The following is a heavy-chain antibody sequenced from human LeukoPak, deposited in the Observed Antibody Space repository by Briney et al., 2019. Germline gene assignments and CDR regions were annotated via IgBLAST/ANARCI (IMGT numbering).Heavy chain of an antibody. CDR1: GGSISSYY. J-gene: IGHJ6*03. D-gene: IGHD5-12*01. V-gene: IGHV4-59*01. Sequence: SETLSLTCTVSGGSISSYYWSWIRQPPGKGLEWIGYIYYSGSTNYNPSLKSRVTISVDTSKNQFSLKLSSVTAADTAVYYCARGGGYDFYYYYMDVWGKGTTVTISS. CDR2: IYYSGST. CDR3: ARGGGYDFYYYYMDV.